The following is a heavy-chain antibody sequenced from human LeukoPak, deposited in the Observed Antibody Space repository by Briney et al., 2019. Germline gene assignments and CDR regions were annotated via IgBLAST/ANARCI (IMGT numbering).Heavy chain of an antibody. CDR3: ATLSLDWSYYYYGMDV. CDR1: GGSISSYY. J-gene: IGHJ6*02. Sequence: SETLSLTCTVSGGSISSYYWSWIRQPPGKGLEWIGYIYYSGSTNYNPSLKSRVTISVDTSKNQSSLKLSSVTAADTAVYYCATLSLDWSYYYYGMDVWGQGTTVTVSS. V-gene: IGHV4-59*01. CDR2: IYYSGST. D-gene: IGHD3-9*01.